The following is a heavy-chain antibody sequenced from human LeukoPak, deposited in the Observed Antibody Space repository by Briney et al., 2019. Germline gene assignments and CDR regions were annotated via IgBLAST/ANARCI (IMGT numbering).Heavy chain of an antibody. D-gene: IGHD3-16*01. CDR1: GGSISSSSYY. J-gene: IGHJ5*02. CDR3: ARLERWGGWFDP. Sequence: PSETLSLTCTVSGGSISSSSYYWGWIRQPPGKGLEWIGSIYYSGSTYYNPSLKSRVTISVDTSKNQFSLKLSSVTAADTAVYYCARLERWGGWFDPWGQGTLVTVSS. V-gene: IGHV4-39*01. CDR2: IYYSGST.